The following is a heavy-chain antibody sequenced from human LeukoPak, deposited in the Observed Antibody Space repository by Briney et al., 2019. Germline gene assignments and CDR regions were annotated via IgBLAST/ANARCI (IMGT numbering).Heavy chain of an antibody. CDR1: GGSISSGSYY. D-gene: IGHD4-17*01. V-gene: IGHV4-61*02. CDR3: ARPLYGDYRTGWGSWFDP. CDR2: IYTSGST. Sequence: PSETQSLTCTVSGGSISSGSYYWSWIRQPAGKGLEWIGRIYTSGSTNYNPSLKSRVTISVDTSKNQFSLKLSSVTAADTAVYYCARPLYGDYRTGWGSWFDPWGQGTLVTVSS. J-gene: IGHJ5*02.